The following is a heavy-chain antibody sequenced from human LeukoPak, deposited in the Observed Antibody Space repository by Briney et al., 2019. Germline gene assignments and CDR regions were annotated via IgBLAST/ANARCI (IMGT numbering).Heavy chain of an antibody. Sequence: PSETLSLTCAVYGGSFSGYYWSWIRQPPGKGLEWIGEINHSGSTNYNPSLKSRVTISVDTSKNQFSLKLSSVTAADTAVYYCARFQNYYGSGSYYRFFDYWGQGTLVTVSS. D-gene: IGHD3-10*01. V-gene: IGHV4-34*01. CDR2: INHSGST. CDR1: GGSFSGYY. J-gene: IGHJ4*02. CDR3: ARFQNYYGSGSYYRFFDY.